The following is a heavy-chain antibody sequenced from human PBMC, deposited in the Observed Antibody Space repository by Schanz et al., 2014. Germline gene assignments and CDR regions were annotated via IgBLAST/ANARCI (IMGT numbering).Heavy chain of an antibody. Sequence: EVQLLDSGGGLVQPGGSLRLSCAVSGFTVSSNHMSWVRQAPGKGLEWVSGISGSGGSTYYADSVKGRFTISRDNSKNTLYLQMNSLRAEDTAVYYCAKDLLYGAPMPLNHLDYWGQGTLVTVSS. D-gene: IGHD2-2*01. CDR1: GFTVSSNH. V-gene: IGHV3-23*01. CDR3: AKDLLYGAPMPLNHLDY. J-gene: IGHJ4*02. CDR2: ISGSGGST.